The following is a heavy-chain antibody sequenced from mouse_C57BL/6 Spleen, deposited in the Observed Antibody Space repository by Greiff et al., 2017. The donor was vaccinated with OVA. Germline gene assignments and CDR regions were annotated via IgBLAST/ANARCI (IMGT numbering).Heavy chain of an antibody. CDR3: ARTDYDDAIDY. J-gene: IGHJ4*01. D-gene: IGHD2-4*01. CDR1: GYTFTSYW. V-gene: IGHV1-72*01. Sequence: VQLQQPGAELVKPGASVKLSCKASGYTFTSYWMHWVKQRPGGGLEWIGRIDPNSGGTKYNEKFKSKATLTVDKTSSTAYMQLSSLTSEDYAVYYCARTDYDDAIDYWGQGTTVTVSS. CDR2: IDPNSGGT.